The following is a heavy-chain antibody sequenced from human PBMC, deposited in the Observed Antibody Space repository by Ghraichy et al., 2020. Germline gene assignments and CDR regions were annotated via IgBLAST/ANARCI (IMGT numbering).Heavy chain of an antibody. CDR1: GGTFSSYA. CDR2: IIPIFGTA. CDR3: ARGGGNVVVPAAGWYYFDY. D-gene: IGHD2-2*01. V-gene: IGHV1-69*13. J-gene: IGHJ4*02. Sequence: SVKVSCKASGGTFSSYAISWVRQAPGQGLEWMGGIIPIFGTANYAQKFQGRVTITADESTSTAYMELSSLRSEDTAVYYCARGGGNVVVPAAGWYYFDYWGQGTLVTVSS.